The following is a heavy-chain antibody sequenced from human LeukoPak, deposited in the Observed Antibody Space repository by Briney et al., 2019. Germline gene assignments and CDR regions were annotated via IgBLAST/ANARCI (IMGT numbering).Heavy chain of an antibody. CDR2: IYSGGNT. CDR3: ARGRASDY. V-gene: IGHV3-66*02. D-gene: IGHD3-10*01. J-gene: IGHJ4*02. CDR1: GFTFSSYE. Sequence: GGSLRLSCAASGFTFSSYEMNWVRQAPGKGLEWVSIIYSGGNTYYADSVKGRFTISRDNSKNTLYLQMNSLRPEDTAVYYCARGRASDYWGQGTLVTVSS.